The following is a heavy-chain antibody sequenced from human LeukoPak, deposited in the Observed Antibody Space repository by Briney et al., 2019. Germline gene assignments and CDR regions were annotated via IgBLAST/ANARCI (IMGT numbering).Heavy chain of an antibody. D-gene: IGHD2-15*01. V-gene: IGHV3-23*05. Sequence: PGGSLRLSCAASGFTFDSYALAWVRQAPGKGLEWVSSFASGRSPSYADSVKGRLTMSRDNAKNTVYLQMDNLRAEDTAIYYCARQLGYCSAGTCYFDSWGQGTLVAVSS. CDR3: ARQLGYCSAGTCYFDS. CDR1: GFTFDSYA. CDR2: FASGRSP. J-gene: IGHJ4*02.